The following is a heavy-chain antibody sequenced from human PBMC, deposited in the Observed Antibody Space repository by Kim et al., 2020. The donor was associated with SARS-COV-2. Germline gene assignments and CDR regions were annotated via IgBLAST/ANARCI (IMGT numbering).Heavy chain of an antibody. CDR3: ARAHYYDSSGYYT. V-gene: IGHV4-59*01. Sequence: YNRSLKSRVTISVDTSKNQFSLKLSSVTAANTAVYYCARAHYYDSSGYYTWGQGTLVTVSS. D-gene: IGHD3-22*01. J-gene: IGHJ5*02.